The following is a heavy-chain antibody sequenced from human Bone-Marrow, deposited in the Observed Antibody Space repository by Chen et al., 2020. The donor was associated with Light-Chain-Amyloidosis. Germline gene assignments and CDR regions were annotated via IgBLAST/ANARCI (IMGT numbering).Heavy chain of an antibody. CDR3: ARANYYDSSGSNWGFDY. D-gene: IGHD3-22*01. CDR2: ISYDGSNK. J-gene: IGHJ4*02. Sequence: QVQLVESGGGVVQPGRSLRLSCAASGFTFRSYAMHWVRQAPGKGLEWVAVISYDGSNKYYADSVKGRFTISRDNSKNTLYLQMNSLRAEDTAVYYCARANYYDSSGSNWGFDYWGQGTLVTVSS. V-gene: IGHV3-30*01. CDR1: GFTFRSYA.